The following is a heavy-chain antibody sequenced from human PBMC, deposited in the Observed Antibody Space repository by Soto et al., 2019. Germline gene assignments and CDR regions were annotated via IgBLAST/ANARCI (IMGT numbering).Heavy chain of an antibody. CDR3: ARRLYCSSSSCYAVDY. Sequence: EVQLLESGGGLVQPGGSLRLSCAASGFTFSNYAMSWVRQAPGKGLEWVSGISGSGDSTNYGDSVKGRFTISRDNAKNNLYLQMNSLRAEDTAVYYCARRLYCSSSSCYAVDYWGQGTLVTVSS. V-gene: IGHV3-23*01. CDR2: ISGSGDST. D-gene: IGHD2-2*01. J-gene: IGHJ4*02. CDR1: GFTFSNYA.